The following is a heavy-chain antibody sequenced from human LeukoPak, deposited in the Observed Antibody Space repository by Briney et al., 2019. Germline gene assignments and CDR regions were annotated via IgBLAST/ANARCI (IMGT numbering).Heavy chain of an antibody. CDR2: ITDDGRGT. CDR3: AKTLFGFSYGKIDY. J-gene: IGHJ4*02. D-gene: IGHD5-18*01. Sequence: PGGSLRLFCAASGFTFSSYAMNWVRQAPGKGLEWFSSITDDGRGTYYADSVKGRFTISRDDSKSTLYLQMNSLRAEDTAVYYCAKTLFGFSYGKIDYWGQGILVTVSS. CDR1: GFTFSSYA. V-gene: IGHV3-23*01.